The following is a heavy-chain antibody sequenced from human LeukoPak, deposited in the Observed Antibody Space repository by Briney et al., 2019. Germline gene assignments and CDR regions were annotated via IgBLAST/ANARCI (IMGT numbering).Heavy chain of an antibody. CDR3: ARGPGASVRAFDI. V-gene: IGHV1-69*01. Sequence: AASVKVSCKASRDTFTRCAFSGVRQAPGQGLEWMGGIVPIEGTATFAQKFQGRVTISANQSPSIAYIELSSLRSEDTSIYSGARGPGASVRAFDIWGQGTLVTVSS. D-gene: IGHD2-8*02. CDR2: IVPIEGTA. CDR1: RDTFTRCA. J-gene: IGHJ3*02.